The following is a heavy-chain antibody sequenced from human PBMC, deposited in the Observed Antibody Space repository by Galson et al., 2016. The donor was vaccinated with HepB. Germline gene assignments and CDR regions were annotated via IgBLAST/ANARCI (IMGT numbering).Heavy chain of an antibody. CDR1: GLTVYNNY. CDR2: IYSGGDT. D-gene: IGHD3-9*01. V-gene: IGHV3-66*01. Sequence: SLRLSCAASGLTVYNNYMSWVRQAPGKGLECISLIYSGGDTVYADSVKGRFNISRDHSKSTVYLQMNSLRVEDTAVYYCARDPPSVATGTWAWGQGTQVTVSS. CDR3: ARDPPSVATGTWA. J-gene: IGHJ5*02.